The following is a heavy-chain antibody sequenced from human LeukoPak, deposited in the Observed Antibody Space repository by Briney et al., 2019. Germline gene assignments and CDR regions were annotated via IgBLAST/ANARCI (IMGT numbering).Heavy chain of an antibody. CDR3: ARVSFWSGYRDY. D-gene: IGHD3-3*01. Sequence: PSQTLSLTCTVSGGSISSGSYYWRWLRQPAGKGLEWIGRIYTSGSTNYNPSLKSRVTISVDTSKNQFSLKLSSVTAADTAVYYCARVSFWSGYRDYWGQGTLVTVSS. CDR1: GGSISSGSYY. V-gene: IGHV4-61*02. CDR2: IYTSGST. J-gene: IGHJ4*02.